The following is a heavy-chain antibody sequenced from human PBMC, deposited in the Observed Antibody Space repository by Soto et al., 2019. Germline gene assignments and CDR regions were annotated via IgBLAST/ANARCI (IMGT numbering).Heavy chain of an antibody. CDR3: ARAKQMVRDYYYGMDV. D-gene: IGHD6-13*01. CDR1: GGTFSSYA. V-gene: IGHV1-69*06. Sequence: RASVKVSCKASGGTFSSYAISWVRQAPGQGLEWMGGIIPIFGTANYAQKFQGRVTITADKSTSTAYMELSSLRSEDTAVYYCARAKQMVRDYYYGMDVWGQGTKVTVYS. J-gene: IGHJ6*02. CDR2: IIPIFGTA.